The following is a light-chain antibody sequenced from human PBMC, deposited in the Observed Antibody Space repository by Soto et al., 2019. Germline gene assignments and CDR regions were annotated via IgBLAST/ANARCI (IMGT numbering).Light chain of an antibody. V-gene: IGLV4-60*03. Sequence: QLVLTQSSSASASLGSSVKLTCTLSSGHSSYIIAWHQQQPGKAPRYLMKLEDSGIYNKGSGVPDRFSGSSSGADRYLTISNLQSEDEADYCCETWDSNTRVFGGGTKVTVL. CDR2: LEDSGIY. J-gene: IGLJ2*01. CDR3: ETWDSNTRV. CDR1: SGHSSYI.